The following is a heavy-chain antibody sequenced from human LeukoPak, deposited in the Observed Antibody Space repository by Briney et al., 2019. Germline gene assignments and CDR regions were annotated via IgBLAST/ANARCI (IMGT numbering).Heavy chain of an antibody. D-gene: IGHD6-13*01. CDR1: GGSVRGYY. CDR3: ARLRAAGIYFMDTVGYYFDY. J-gene: IGHJ4*02. Sequence: SETLSLTCSVSGGSVRGYYWNWIRQPPERGLEWIGFIHYSGRTNYNPSLKSRVTISVDTSKNQFSLKLSSVTAADTAVYYCARLRAAGIYFMDTVGYYFDYWGQGTLVTVSS. V-gene: IGHV4-59*02. CDR2: IHYSGRT.